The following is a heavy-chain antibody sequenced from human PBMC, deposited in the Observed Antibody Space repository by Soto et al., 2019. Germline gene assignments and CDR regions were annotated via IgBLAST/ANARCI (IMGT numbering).Heavy chain of an antibody. CDR2: FVPMFSSS. J-gene: IGHJ4*02. CDR3: ARSGGTYYFDH. Sequence: QVQLVQSGAEVRKPGSSVNVSCKASGTTFSTHGIHWVRQAPGQGLEWMGGFVPMFSSSNYAHKFQGRLTIVADESTNSAYMELSSLRADDSAIYYCARSGGTYYFDHWGQGTLVTVSS. CDR1: GTTFSTHG. V-gene: IGHV1-69*01. D-gene: IGHD1-1*01.